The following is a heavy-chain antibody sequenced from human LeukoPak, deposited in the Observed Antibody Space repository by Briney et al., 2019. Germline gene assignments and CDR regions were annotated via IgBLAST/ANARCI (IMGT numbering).Heavy chain of an antibody. Sequence: GGSRRLSCAASGFTVSPHYMSWVRQALGKGLEWVSVIYKGGSTNYADSVKGRFTISRDNSKNTLYLQMNSLRAEDTAVHYCARGYDSSTHYPEHYQHWGQGTLVTVSS. J-gene: IGHJ1*01. D-gene: IGHD3-22*01. CDR3: ARGYDSSTHYPEHYQH. CDR2: IYKGGST. CDR1: GFTVSPHY. V-gene: IGHV3-66*01.